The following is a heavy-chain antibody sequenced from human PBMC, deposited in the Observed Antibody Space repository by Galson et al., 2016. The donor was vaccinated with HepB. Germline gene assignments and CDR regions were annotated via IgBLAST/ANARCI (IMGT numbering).Heavy chain of an antibody. V-gene: IGHV3-7*03. Sequence: SLRLSCAGSGFIFSDSWMSWVRQAPGRGLEWLASIKQDGSETYYVDSVKGRFIISRDNAENSLYLQMNSLRGEDTAVYYCARDGGSWYPFWYFDLWGRGTLVTVSS. J-gene: IGHJ2*01. D-gene: IGHD6-13*01. CDR3: ARDGGSWYPFWYFDL. CDR2: IKQDGSET. CDR1: GFIFSDSW.